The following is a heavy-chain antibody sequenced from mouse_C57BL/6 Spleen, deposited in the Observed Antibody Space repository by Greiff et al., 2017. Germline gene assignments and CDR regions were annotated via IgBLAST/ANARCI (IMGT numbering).Heavy chain of an antibody. CDR1: GYTFTSYW. Sequence: QVQLQQPGAELVKPGASVKLSCKASGYTFTSYWMQWVKQRPGQGLEWIGEIDPSDSSTNYNQKVKGKATLTVDPSSSTAYMQLSSLTSEDSAVYCCARGAQATSWFAYWGQGTLVTGSA. D-gene: IGHD3-2*02. CDR3: ARGAQATSWFAY. CDR2: IDPSDSST. J-gene: IGHJ3*01. V-gene: IGHV1-50*01.